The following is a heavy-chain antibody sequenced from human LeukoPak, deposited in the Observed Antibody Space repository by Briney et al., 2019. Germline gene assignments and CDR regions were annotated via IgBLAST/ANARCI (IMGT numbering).Heavy chain of an antibody. J-gene: IGHJ4*02. Sequence: ASVKVSCKAFGYTFTSNYMHWVRQAPGQGPEWMGVISPGGGSTTYAQKFQGRVTLTRDTSISTAYMELSRLRSDDTAVYYCARGRNPEIVTSYWGQGTLVTVSS. CDR1: GYTFTSNY. CDR3: ARGRNPEIVTSY. V-gene: IGHV1-46*01. D-gene: IGHD4-11*01. CDR2: ISPGGGST.